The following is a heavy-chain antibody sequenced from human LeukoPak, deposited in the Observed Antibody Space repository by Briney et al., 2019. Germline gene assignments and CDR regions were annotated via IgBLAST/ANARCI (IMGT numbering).Heavy chain of an antibody. Sequence: AASVKVSRKASGYTFTGYYMHWVRQAPGQGLEWMGWINPNSGGTNYAQKFQGRVTMTRDTSISTAYMELSRLRSDDTAVYYCARDPRAYHSYGSFPTDYWGQGTLVSVSS. D-gene: IGHD5-18*01. J-gene: IGHJ4*02. CDR2: INPNSGGT. CDR3: ARDPRAYHSYGSFPTDY. V-gene: IGHV1-2*02. CDR1: GYTFTGYY.